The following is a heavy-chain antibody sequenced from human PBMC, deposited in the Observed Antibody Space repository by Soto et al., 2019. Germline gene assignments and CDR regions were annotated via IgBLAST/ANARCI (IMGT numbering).Heavy chain of an antibody. CDR3: ARGYKATAILH. D-gene: IGHD2-2*02. J-gene: IGHJ4*02. CDR1: GGSISSYY. CDR2: IYYSGST. Sequence: ETLSLTCTVSGGSISSYYWSWIRQPPGKGLEWIGYIYYSGSTNYNPSLKSRVTISVDTSKNQFSLKLSSVTAADTAVYYCARGYKATAILHWGQGTLVTVSS. V-gene: IGHV4-59*01.